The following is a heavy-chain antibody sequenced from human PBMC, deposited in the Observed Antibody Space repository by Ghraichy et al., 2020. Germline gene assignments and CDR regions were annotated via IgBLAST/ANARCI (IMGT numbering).Heavy chain of an antibody. V-gene: IGHV5-51*01. D-gene: IGHD5-24*01. J-gene: IGHJ4*02. CDR3: VRHRNGYNPLDY. Sequence: GESLNISCKASGYSFTSYWIGWVRQMPGKGMEWMGIIYPSDSDTRYSPSFQGQVTISADKSITTAYLQWSSLKASDAAIYYCVRHRNGYNPLDYWGQGTLVTVSS. CDR1: GYSFTSYW. CDR2: IYPSDSDT.